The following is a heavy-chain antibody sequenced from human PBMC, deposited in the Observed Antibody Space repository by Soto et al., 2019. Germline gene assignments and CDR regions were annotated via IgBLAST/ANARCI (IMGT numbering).Heavy chain of an antibody. J-gene: IGHJ4*02. D-gene: IGHD3-3*01. Sequence: GVSLRLSCAASGFTFSSYGMHWVRQAPGKGLEWVAVIWYDGSNKYYADSVKGRFTISRDNSKNTLYLQMNSLRAEDTAVYYCARGSAFWSGYEYEEFDYWGQGTLVTAPQ. CDR3: ARGSAFWSGYEYEEFDY. CDR1: GFTFSSYG. V-gene: IGHV3-33*01. CDR2: IWYDGSNK.